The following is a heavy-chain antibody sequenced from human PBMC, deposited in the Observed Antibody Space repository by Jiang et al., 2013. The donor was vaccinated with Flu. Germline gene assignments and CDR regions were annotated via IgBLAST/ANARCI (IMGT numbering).Heavy chain of an antibody. J-gene: IGHJ3*02. D-gene: IGHD6-13*01. V-gene: IGHV4-4*06. CDR3: ASGRNSWYESLDI. Sequence: SLRSRLAMSVDTSKNQFSLRVSSLTAADTAVYYCASGRNSWYESLDIWGQGTMVTVSS.